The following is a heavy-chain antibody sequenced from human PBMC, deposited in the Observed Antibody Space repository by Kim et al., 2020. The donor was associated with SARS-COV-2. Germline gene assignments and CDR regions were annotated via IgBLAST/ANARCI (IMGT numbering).Heavy chain of an antibody. J-gene: IGHJ4*02. D-gene: IGHD2-15*01. CDR3: ARSSLLDFDY. CDR2: GDT. Sequence: GDTNYPQKFQGRVTMTRETSISTVDLELTRLRSADTAVYYCARSSLLDFDYWGQGTLVTVSS. V-gene: IGHV1-2*02.